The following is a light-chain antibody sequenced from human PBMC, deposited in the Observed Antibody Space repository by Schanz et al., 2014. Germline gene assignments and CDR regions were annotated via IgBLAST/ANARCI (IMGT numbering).Light chain of an antibody. Sequence: QSVLTQPPSASGTPGQRVTISCSGSSSNIGRNTVNWYQHLPGTAPKLLIYSNTLRPSGVPDRFSNSKSGTSASLAISGLQSEDEADYYCSSYAGSAHVFGTGTKLTVL. CDR1: SSNIGRNT. CDR2: SNT. V-gene: IGLV1-44*01. CDR3: SSYAGSAHV. J-gene: IGLJ1*01.